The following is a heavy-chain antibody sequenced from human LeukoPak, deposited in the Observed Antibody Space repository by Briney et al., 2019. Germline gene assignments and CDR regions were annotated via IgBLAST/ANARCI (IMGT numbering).Heavy chain of an antibody. CDR1: GFTFSSYE. CDR3: ARGRELLAHYYYYMDV. J-gene: IGHJ6*03. CDR2: ISWDGGST. D-gene: IGHD1-26*01. V-gene: IGHV3-43D*03. Sequence: RPGGSLRLSCAASGFTFSSYEMNWVRQAPGKGLEWVSLISWDGGSTYYADSVKGRFTISRDNSKNSLYLQMNSLRAGDTALYYCARGRELLAHYYYYMDVWGEGTTVTVSS.